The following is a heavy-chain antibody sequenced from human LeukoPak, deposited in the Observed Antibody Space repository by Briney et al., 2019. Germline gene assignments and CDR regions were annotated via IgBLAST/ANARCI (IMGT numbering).Heavy chain of an antibody. D-gene: IGHD3-3*01. CDR3: ARGYYDFWSGPSDAFDI. CDR1: GFTFSDYY. CDR2: ISSSGSTI. J-gene: IGHJ3*02. Sequence: GGSLRLPCAASGFTFSDYYMSWIRQAPGKGLEWVSYISSSGSTIYYADSVKGRFTISRDNAKNPLYLQMNSLRAEDTAVYYCARGYYDFWSGPSDAFDIWGQGTMVTVSS. V-gene: IGHV3-11*01.